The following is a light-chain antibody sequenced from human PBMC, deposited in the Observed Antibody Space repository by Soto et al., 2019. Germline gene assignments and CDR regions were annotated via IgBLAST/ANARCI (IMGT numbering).Light chain of an antibody. CDR2: GTF. J-gene: IGKJ2*01. Sequence: EIVLTQSPGTLSLSPGERATLSCRASESISSNYLAWYQQKPGQAPRLLIYGTFNRATGIPDRFSGSGSGTDFTLTISRLEPEDFAVYFCQQYGSSPYTFGQGTKLAI. V-gene: IGKV3-20*01. CDR3: QQYGSSPYT. CDR1: ESISSNY.